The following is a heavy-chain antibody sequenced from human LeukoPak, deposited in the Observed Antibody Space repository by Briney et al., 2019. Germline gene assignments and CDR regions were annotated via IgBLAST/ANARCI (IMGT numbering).Heavy chain of an antibody. CDR3: ARHFAYSSSSYFDY. V-gene: IGHV4-34*01. D-gene: IGHD6-6*01. CDR1: GGSFSGYY. CDR2: INHSGST. J-gene: IGHJ4*02. Sequence: SETLSLTCAVYGGSFSGYYWSWIRQPPGKGLEWIGEINHSGSTNYNPSLKSRVTISVDTSKNQFSLKLSSVTAADTAVYYCARHFAYSSSSYFDYWGQGTTVIVSS.